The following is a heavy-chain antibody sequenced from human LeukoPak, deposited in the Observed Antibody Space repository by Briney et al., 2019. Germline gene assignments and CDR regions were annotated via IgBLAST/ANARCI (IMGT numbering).Heavy chain of an antibody. D-gene: IGHD3/OR15-3a*01. J-gene: IGHJ6*03. CDR3: ARAQWTAFGYYYYMDV. CDR2: ISSSSSTI. CDR1: GFTFSSYS. Sequence: PGGSLRLSCAASGFTFSSYSMNWVRQAPGKGLEWVSYISSSSSTIYYADSVKGRFTISRDNAKNSLYLQMNSLRAEDTAIYYCARAQWTAFGYYYYMDVWGKGTTVTVSS. V-gene: IGHV3-48*04.